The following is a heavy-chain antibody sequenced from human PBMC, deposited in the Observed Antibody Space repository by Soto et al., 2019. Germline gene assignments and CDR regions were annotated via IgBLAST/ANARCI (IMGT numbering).Heavy chain of an antibody. Sequence: QVHLVESGGGLVKPGGSLRLSCAASGFTFTDYYMSWFRQAPGKGLEWVSQISSTGATIYYADSVKGRFTISRDNAKNSLYLQMTSLRAEDTAMYYCALRFMVRGAFDPWGRGTLVTVSS. CDR3: ALRFMVRGAFDP. CDR1: GFTFTDYY. CDR2: ISSTGATI. J-gene: IGHJ5*02. D-gene: IGHD3-10*01. V-gene: IGHV3-11*01.